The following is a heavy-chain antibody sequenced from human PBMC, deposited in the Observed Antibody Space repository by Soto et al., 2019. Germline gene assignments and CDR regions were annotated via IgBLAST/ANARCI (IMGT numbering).Heavy chain of an antibody. CDR1: GGTFSSYA. J-gene: IGHJ6*02. CDR3: ARGVYGDYVWAYYYYGMDV. Sequence: GASVKVSCKASGGTFSSYAISWVRQAPGQGLEWVGGIIPIFGTANYAQKFQGRVTITADESTSTAYMELSSLRSEDTAVYYCARGVYGDYVWAYYYYGMDVWGQGTTVTVSS. V-gene: IGHV1-69*13. CDR2: IIPIFGTA. D-gene: IGHD4-17*01.